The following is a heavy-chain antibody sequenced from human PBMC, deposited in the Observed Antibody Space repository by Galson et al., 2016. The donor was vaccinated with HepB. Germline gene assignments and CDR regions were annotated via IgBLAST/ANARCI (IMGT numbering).Heavy chain of an antibody. J-gene: IGHJ4*02. D-gene: IGHD5-12*01. V-gene: IGHV3-7*01. CDR3: ARDAGYKTFDY. Sequence: SLRLSCAASGITFKDSWMNWVRQAPGKGLEWVASLNQDGSGTYYVASVRGRFTISRDNAKKSLYLQMDSLRVEDTAVYYCARDAGYKTFDYWGQGTLVTVSS. CDR2: LNQDGSGT. CDR1: GITFKDSW.